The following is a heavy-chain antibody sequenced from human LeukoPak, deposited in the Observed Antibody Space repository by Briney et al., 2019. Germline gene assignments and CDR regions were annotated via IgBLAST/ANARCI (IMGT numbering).Heavy chain of an antibody. CDR1: GFTFSSYA. CDR3: AKDWGGYSSSWFDY. Sequence: AGGSLRLSCAASGFTFSSYAMSWVRQAPGKGLEWVSAISGSGGSTYYADSVKGRFTISRDNSKNTLYLQMNSLRAEDTAVYYCAKDWGGYSSSWFDYWGQGTLVTASS. D-gene: IGHD6-13*01. J-gene: IGHJ4*02. CDR2: ISGSGGST. V-gene: IGHV3-23*01.